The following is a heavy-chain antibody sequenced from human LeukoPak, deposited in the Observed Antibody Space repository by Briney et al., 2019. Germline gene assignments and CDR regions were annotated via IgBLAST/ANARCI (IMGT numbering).Heavy chain of an antibody. CDR2: INPNSGGT. J-gene: IGHJ4*02. CDR3: ARARWDRARYFDY. CDR1: GYTFTGFY. Sequence: ASVKVSFKASGYTFTGFYIHWVRQAPGQGLEWMGWINPNSGGTIYAQKFQGRVTMTRDTSISTAYMELSRLRSDDTAVYYCARARWDRARYFDYWGQGTLVTVSS. V-gene: IGHV1-2*02. D-gene: IGHD1-26*01.